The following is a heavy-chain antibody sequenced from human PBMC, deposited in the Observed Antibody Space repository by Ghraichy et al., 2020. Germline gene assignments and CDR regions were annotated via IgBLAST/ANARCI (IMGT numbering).Heavy chain of an antibody. Sequence: ASVKVSCKASGYTFTGYYMHWVRQAPGQGLEWMGWINPNSGGTNYAQKFQGRVTMTRDTSISTVYMELSRLRSDDTAVYYCANLGSEWFLYGMDVWGQGTTVTVSS. CDR1: GYTFTGYY. CDR3: ANLGSEWFLYGMDV. CDR2: INPNSGGT. D-gene: IGHD3-3*01. V-gene: IGHV1-2*02. J-gene: IGHJ6*02.